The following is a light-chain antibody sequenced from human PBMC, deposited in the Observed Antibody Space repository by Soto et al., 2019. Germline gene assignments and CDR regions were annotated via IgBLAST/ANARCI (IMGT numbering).Light chain of an antibody. CDR1: QSVSSN. CDR2: GAS. J-gene: IGKJ1*01. V-gene: IGKV3-15*01. Sequence: EIVMTQSPATLSVSPGERATLSCRASQSVSSNLAWYQQKPGQAPRLLIYGASTRATGIPTRFSGSGSGTEFTLTISSLQSXXFAVYXCQXYNNWPQFGQGTKVEIK. CDR3: QXYNNWPQ.